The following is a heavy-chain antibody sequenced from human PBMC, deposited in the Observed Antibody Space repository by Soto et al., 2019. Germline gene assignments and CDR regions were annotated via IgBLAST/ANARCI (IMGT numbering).Heavy chain of an antibody. J-gene: IGHJ4*02. Sequence: EVQLVESGGGLVKPGGSLRLSCAASGFTFSSYSMIWVRQAPGKGLEWVSSISTTSTYIYYADSVKGRFTISRDNAKNSIYLLMNSLRAEDTAVYYCAREGSLYNDYVSNCADYWGQGTLVTVSS. CDR1: GFTFSSYS. D-gene: IGHD3-10*02. CDR3: AREGSLYNDYVSNCADY. V-gene: IGHV3-21*01. CDR2: ISTTSTYI.